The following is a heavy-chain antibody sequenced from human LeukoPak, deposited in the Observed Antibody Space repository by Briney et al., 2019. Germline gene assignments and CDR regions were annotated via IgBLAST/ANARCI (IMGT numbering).Heavy chain of an antibody. CDR2: IKPDGSEK. J-gene: IGHJ4*02. Sequence: GGSLRLSCAASGFTFSTYWMSWVRQAPGKGLEWVANIKPDGSEKYYVDSVKGRFTISRDNAKNSLYLQMNSVRAEDTAVYYCASRLGGYRSGPSFDYWGRGTLVTVSS. CDR1: GFTFSTYW. V-gene: IGHV3-7*02. CDR3: ASRLGGYRSGPSFDY. D-gene: IGHD5-18*01.